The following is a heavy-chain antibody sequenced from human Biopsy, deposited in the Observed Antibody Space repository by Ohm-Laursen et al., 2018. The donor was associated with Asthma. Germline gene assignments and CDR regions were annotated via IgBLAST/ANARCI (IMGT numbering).Heavy chain of an antibody. D-gene: IGHD1-26*01. CDR3: VHTLVGLKAFDF. V-gene: IGHV2-5*02. CDR1: GFSLRNARMG. CDR2: IYWDDDK. Sequence: TQTLTLTCTVSGFSLRNARMGVTWIRQPPGKALEWLGNIYWDDDKRYSPSLQSRLTITRDTPKDQVVLTMTNMGPVDTGTYYCVHTLVGLKAFDFWGQGTTVTVS. J-gene: IGHJ6*02.